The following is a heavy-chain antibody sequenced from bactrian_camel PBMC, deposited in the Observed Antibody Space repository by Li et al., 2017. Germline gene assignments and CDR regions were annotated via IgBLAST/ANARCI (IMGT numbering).Heavy chain of an antibody. CDR1: AYYYSSAC. CDR2: IYIQGPST. Sequence: QVQLVESGEGSVQAGGSLTLSCAASAYYYSSACMAWFRQVPGEEREGVASIYIQGPSTLYADSVNGRFTISKDKDKNTLYLQMNSLKPDDTAMYTCAASLGQSRLSGGVWSYGPCPKEEFDYWGQGTQVTVS. J-gene: IGHJ4*01. D-gene: IGHD3*01. V-gene: IGHV3S26*01. CDR3: AASLGQSRLSGGVWSYGPCPKEEFDY.